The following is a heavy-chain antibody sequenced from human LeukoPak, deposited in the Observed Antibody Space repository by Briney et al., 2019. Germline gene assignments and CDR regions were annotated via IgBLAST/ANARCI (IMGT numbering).Heavy chain of an antibody. CDR3: ARVGPLATRSAGHYYFDL. D-gene: IGHD3-10*01. CDR2: SGDSDGST. V-gene: IGHV3-23*01. Sequence: GGSLRLSCAASGFTFSGPGMSWVRQAPGKGLEWISSSGDSDGSTYYADSLKGRFTISRDNSKNTLSLLMNILRAEDTAVYYCARVGPLATRSAGHYYFDLWGRGTLVTVSS. CDR1: GFTFSGPG. J-gene: IGHJ2*01.